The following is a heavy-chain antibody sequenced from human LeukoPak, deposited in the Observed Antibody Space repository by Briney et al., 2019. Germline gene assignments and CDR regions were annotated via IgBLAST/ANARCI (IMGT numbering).Heavy chain of an antibody. CDR1: GFTFSSYV. CDR3: AKDPANQLLYPAHFSH. V-gene: IGHV3-23*01. J-gene: IGHJ1*01. D-gene: IGHD2-2*01. Sequence: GSLRLSCAASGFTFSSYVMNWVRQAPGKGLEWVSAISGSGVSTSYADSVKGRFTISRDNSKNTLYLHMNSLRVEDTAIYFCAKDPANQLLYPAHFSHWGQGTLVTVSS. CDR2: ISGSGVST.